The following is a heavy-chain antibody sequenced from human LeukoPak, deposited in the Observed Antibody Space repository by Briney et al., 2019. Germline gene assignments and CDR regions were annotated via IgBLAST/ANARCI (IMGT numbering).Heavy chain of an antibody. D-gene: IGHD2-2*01. J-gene: IGHJ3*02. Sequence: LSGGSLRLSCAASGFTFSSYAMSWVRQAPGKGLDWVSSISGIGGSTYYAGTVKGRFTICRDNSKITLYLQMNSLRAEDTAVYYCAKDSSGCSSTSCYGGTAFDIWGQGTMVTVSS. CDR2: ISGIGGST. CDR3: AKDSSGCSSTSCYGGTAFDI. V-gene: IGHV3-23*01. CDR1: GFTFSSYA.